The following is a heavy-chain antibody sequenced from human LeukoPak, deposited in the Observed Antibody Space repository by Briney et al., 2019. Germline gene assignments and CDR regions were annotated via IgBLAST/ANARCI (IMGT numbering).Heavy chain of an antibody. V-gene: IGHV3-20*04. CDR1: GFKFDDYD. CDR3: VRDPFSCSTTRCSFDDWIDP. Sequence: GGSLRLSCAASGFKFDDYDMSWVGQAPGKGLEWVAGVTSSGGCTGYVDSVKGRFAISRDNTKNSLFLQMDSLRTEDTALYYCVRDPFSCSTTRCSFDDWIDPWGQGTLVTVSS. D-gene: IGHD2-2*01. CDR2: VTSSGGCT. J-gene: IGHJ5*02.